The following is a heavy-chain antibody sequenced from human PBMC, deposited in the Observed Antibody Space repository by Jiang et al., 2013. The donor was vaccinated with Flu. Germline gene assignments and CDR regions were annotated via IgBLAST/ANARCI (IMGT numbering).Heavy chain of an antibody. CDR2: TYYRSKWYN. J-gene: IGHJ4*02. CDR3: ARGKTTIDY. V-gene: IGHV6-1*01. D-gene: IGHD4-11*01. Sequence: IRQSPSRGLEWLGRTYYRSKWYNDYAVSVKSRITINPDTSKNQFSLQLNSVTPEDTAVYYCARGKTTIDYWGQGTLVTVSS.